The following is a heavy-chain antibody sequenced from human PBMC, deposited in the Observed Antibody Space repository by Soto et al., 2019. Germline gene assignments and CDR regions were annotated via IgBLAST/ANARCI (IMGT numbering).Heavy chain of an antibody. CDR2: IYYGGST. CDR1: GGLISRGCHY. J-gene: IGHJ6*01. V-gene: IGHV4-31*03. D-gene: IGHD2-21*01. Sequence: SHPCSVSGGLISRGCHYGSWIRQHPGKGLEWIAYIYYGGSTYYNPSLKSRVTISVDTSKNQFSLNLNSVTAADTAVYYCERSQRVGDWARPFYYYGIAGCGQVPTVTV. CDR3: ERSQRVGDWARPFYYYGIAG.